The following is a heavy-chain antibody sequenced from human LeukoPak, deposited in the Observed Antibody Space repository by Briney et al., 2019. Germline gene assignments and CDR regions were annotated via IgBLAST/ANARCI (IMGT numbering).Heavy chain of an antibody. CDR1: GYTFTSNY. CDR2: ISPTGGST. D-gene: IGHD1-1*01. Sequence: ASVKVSCKAFGYTFTSNYMHWVRQAPGQGPEWMGVISPTGGSTTYAQKFQGRVTLTRDMSTSTDYLELSSLRSEDTAVYYCARGTLTTTSHFDYWGQGTLVTVSS. CDR3: ARGTLTTTSHFDY. V-gene: IGHV1-46*01. J-gene: IGHJ4*02.